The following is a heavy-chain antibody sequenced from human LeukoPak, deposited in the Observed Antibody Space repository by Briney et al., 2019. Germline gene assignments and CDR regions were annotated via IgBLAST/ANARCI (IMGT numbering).Heavy chain of an antibody. D-gene: IGHD3-22*01. J-gene: IGHJ4*02. CDR3: ARSYDSSGYYVGLDY. CDR2: IYPADSDT. CDR1: GYSFTTYW. Sequence: GSLKISCKCSGYSFTTYWISWVRQMPGKGLEWMGFIYPADSDTKYSPSFQGQITISVDKSSNTAYLKWSSLQASDTAMYYCARSYDSSGYYVGLDYWGQGTLVTVSS. V-gene: IGHV5-51*01.